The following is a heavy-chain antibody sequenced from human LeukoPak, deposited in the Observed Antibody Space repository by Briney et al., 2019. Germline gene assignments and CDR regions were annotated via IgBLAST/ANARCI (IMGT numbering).Heavy chain of an antibody. J-gene: IGHJ6*02. D-gene: IGHD2-2*01. V-gene: IGHV3-48*02. CDR3: ARDHCSSTSCYYYYYGMDV. CDR2: ISSSSTI. Sequence: GGSLRLSCAASGFTFSSYSMNWVRQAPGKGLEWVSYISSSSTIYYADSVKGRFTISRDNAKNSLYLQMNSLRDEDTAVYYCARDHCSSTSCYYYYYGMDVWGQGTTVTVSS. CDR1: GFTFSSYS.